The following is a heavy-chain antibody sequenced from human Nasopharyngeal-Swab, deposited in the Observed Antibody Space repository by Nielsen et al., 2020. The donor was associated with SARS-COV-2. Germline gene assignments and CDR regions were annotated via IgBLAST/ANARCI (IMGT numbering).Heavy chain of an antibody. CDR2: IKQDGSEK. Sequence: GGSLRLSCAASGFSFSTYWMTWVRQAPGKGLEWVANIKQDGSEKYYVDSVKGRFTVSRDNPKNLLYLQVNSLRAEDTAVNYCARQGVFVPAYFHQYYMDVWGKGTTVTVSS. V-gene: IGHV3-7*03. J-gene: IGHJ6*03. CDR1: GFSFSTYW. D-gene: IGHD3-16*02. CDR3: ARQGVFVPAYFHQYYMDV.